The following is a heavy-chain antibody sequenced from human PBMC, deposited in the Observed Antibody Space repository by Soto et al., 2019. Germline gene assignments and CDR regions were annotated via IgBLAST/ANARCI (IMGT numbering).Heavy chain of an antibody. D-gene: IGHD3-22*01. CDR1: GGSISSGDYY. V-gene: IGHV4-30-4*01. J-gene: IGHJ6*02. CDR3: ARDPHYYDSSGTGYGMDV. Sequence: QVQLQESGPGLVKPSQTLSLTCTVSGGSISSGDYYWSWIRQPPGQGLEWIGYIYYSGSTYYNPSLKSRVTISVDTSKNQFSLKLNSVTAADTAVYYCARDPHYYDSSGTGYGMDVWGQGTTVTVSS. CDR2: IYYSGST.